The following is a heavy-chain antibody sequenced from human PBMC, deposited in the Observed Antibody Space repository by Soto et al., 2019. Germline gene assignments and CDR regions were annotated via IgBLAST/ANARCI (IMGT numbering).Heavy chain of an antibody. D-gene: IGHD4-17*01. CDR1: GGSISSYY. J-gene: IGHJ5*02. CDR3: ARVTRYGDTGGLDP. V-gene: IGHV4-59*01. Sequence: SETLSLTCTVSGGSISSYYWSWIRQPPGKGLEWIGYIYYSGSTNYNPSLKSRVTISVDTSKNQFSLKLSSVTAADTAVYYCARVTRYGDTGGLDPWGQGILVTVSS. CDR2: IYYSGST.